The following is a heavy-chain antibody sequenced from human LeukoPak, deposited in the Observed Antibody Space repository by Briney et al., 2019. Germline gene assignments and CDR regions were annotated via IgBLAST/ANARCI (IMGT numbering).Heavy chain of an antibody. CDR1: GYTFTSYA. CDR3: ARDGRTPGLDY. J-gene: IGHJ4*02. CDR2: INAGNGNT. V-gene: IGHV1-3*01. Sequence: ASVKVSCKASGYTFTSYAMHWVRQAPGQRLEWMGWINAGNGNTKCSQKFQGRVTITRDTSASTAYMELSSLRSEDTAVYYCARDGRTPGLDYWGQGTLVTVSS. D-gene: IGHD4-23*01.